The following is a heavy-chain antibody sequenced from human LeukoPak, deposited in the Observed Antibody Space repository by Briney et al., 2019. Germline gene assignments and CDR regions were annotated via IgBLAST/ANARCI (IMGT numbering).Heavy chain of an antibody. V-gene: IGHV3-23*01. CDR2: ISGSDGST. CDR1: GFTFSSYA. Sequence: GGSLRLSCAASGFTFSSYAMSWVRQAPGKGLEWVSSISGSDGSTYYADSVKGRFTISRDNSKNTLYLQMNSLRAEDTAVYYCAKDSSSWYPSDPQGSWGQGTLVTVSS. J-gene: IGHJ5*02. D-gene: IGHD6-13*01. CDR3: AKDSSSWYPSDPQGS.